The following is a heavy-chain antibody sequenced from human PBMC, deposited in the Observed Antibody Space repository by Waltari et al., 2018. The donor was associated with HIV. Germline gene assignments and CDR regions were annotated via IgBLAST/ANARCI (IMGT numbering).Heavy chain of an antibody. D-gene: IGHD2-15*01. CDR3: ARHSDGRVFDY. J-gene: IGHJ4*02. V-gene: IGHV1-2*02. Sequence: QVQLVQSGAEVKKPGASVKVSCKTSRYTFTGHYMHWVRQAPGQGLEWMGWINPNSGGTNYAQKFQGRVTMTRDTSISTVYMQLSRLRSDDTAVYYCARHSDGRVFDYWGQGTLVTVSS. CDR1: RYTFTGHY. CDR2: INPNSGGT.